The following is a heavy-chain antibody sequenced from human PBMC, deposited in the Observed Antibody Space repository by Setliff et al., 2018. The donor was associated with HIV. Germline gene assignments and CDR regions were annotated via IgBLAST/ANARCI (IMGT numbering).Heavy chain of an antibody. CDR2: IYHSGSA. V-gene: IGHV4-4*02. Sequence: SETLSLTCAVSGGSISSSNWWSWVRQPPGKGLEWIGEIYHSGSANYNPSLKSRVIISIDTSSNQFSLKLSSVTAADTAVYYCARGSLYSSSSCFDYWGQGTLVTVSS. CDR1: GGSISSSNW. D-gene: IGHD6-13*01. J-gene: IGHJ4*02. CDR3: ARGSLYSSSSCFDY.